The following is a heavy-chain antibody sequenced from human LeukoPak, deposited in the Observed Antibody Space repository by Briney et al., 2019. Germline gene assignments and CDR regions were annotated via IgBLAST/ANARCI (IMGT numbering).Heavy chain of an antibody. V-gene: IGHV3-66*02. Sequence: GGSLRLSCAASGFTVSTDNMSWVRQVPGKGLEWVSVVYSGNDGTNYADSVRGRFTISRDDSKNMVYLQMNNLRLEDAAVYYCTKRSRGYYDYWGQGALVTVSS. CDR1: GFTVSTDN. J-gene: IGHJ4*02. D-gene: IGHD3-10*01. CDR2: VYSGNDGT. CDR3: TKRSRGYYDY.